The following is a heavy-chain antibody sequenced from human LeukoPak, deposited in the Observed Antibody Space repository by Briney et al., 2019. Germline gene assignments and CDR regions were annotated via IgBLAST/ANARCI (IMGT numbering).Heavy chain of an antibody. CDR2: ISTYNGNT. D-gene: IGHD5-24*01. J-gene: IGHJ4*02. CDR1: GYTFTSYG. Sequence: ASVKVSCKASGYTFTSYGITWVRQAPGQGLEWMGWISTYNGNTDYAQRLQGRVTMTTDTSTNTAYMELRSLRSDGTAMYYCARAVTDAYHKYWGQGTLVTVSS. V-gene: IGHV1-18*01. CDR3: ARAVTDAYHKY.